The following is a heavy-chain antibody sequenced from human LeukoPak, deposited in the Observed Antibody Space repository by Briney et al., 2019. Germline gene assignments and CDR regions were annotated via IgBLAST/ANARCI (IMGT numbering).Heavy chain of an antibody. CDR2: INPSGGST. J-gene: IGHJ4*02. V-gene: IGHV1-46*01. D-gene: IGHD2-21*02. Sequence: GASVKVSCKASGYTFTSYYMHWVRQAPGQGLEWMGIINPSGGSTSYAQKFQGRVTMTRDMSTSTVYMELSSLRSEDTAVYYCARVAYCAGDCHHMDSWGQGTLVTVSS. CDR1: GYTFTSYY. CDR3: ARVAYCAGDCHHMDS.